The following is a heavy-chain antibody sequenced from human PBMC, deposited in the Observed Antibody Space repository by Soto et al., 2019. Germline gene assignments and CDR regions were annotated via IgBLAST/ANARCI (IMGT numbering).Heavy chain of an antibody. V-gene: IGHV4-39*01. CDR3: ARHYNWKLDS. CDR2: IYYSGST. Sequence: KPSETLSLTCTVSGGSIRTSTYSWGWIRQPPGKGLEWIGSIYYSGSTSYNPSLKSRVTISVDTSKNQFSLKLSSVTAADTAVYYCARHYNWKLDSWGQGTLVTVSS. J-gene: IGHJ5*01. D-gene: IGHD1-20*01. CDR1: GGSIRTSTYS.